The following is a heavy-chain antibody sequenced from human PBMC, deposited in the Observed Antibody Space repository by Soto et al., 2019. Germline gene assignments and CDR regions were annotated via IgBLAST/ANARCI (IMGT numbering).Heavy chain of an antibody. J-gene: IGHJ6*02. Sequence: PGGSLRLSCAASGFNFNTYWMYWVRQAPGKGLEWVANIDTDGSRKNYVDSVKGRFIISRDNAKNSLLLQMNSLRADDTAVYYCASQISGVRYYYYYGMDVWGQGTTVTVSS. D-gene: IGHD3-10*01. CDR3: ASQISGVRYYYYYGMDV. V-gene: IGHV3-7*03. CDR2: IDTDGSRK. CDR1: GFNFNTYW.